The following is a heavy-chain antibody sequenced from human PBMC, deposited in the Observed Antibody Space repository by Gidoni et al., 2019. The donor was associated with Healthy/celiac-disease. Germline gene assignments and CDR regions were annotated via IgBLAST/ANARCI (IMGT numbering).Heavy chain of an antibody. D-gene: IGHD4-17*01. Sequence: QVQLVQSGAEVKKPGSSVKVSCKASGGTFSSYAISWVRQAPGQGLERMGGIIPIFGTANYAQKFQGRVTITADESTSTAYMELSSLRSEDTAVYYCARAWRLLAPYYFDYWGQGTLVTVSS. V-gene: IGHV1-69*01. J-gene: IGHJ4*02. CDR2: IIPIFGTA. CDR1: GGTFSSYA. CDR3: ARAWRLLAPYYFDY.